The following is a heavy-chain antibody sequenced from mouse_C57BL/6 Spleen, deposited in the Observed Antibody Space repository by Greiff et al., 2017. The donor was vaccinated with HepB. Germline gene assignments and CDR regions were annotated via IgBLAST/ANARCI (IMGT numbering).Heavy chain of an antibody. CDR2: IYPGDGDT. CDR1: GYAFSSYW. J-gene: IGHJ2*01. Sequence: QVQLKESGAELVKPGASVKISCKASGYAFSSYWMNWVRQRPGKGLEWIGQIYPGDGDTNYNGKFKGKATLTADKSSSTAYMQLSSLTSEDSAVYFCARDLDNYFDYWGQGTTLTVSS. CDR3: ARDLDNYFDY. D-gene: IGHD3-2*01. V-gene: IGHV1-80*01.